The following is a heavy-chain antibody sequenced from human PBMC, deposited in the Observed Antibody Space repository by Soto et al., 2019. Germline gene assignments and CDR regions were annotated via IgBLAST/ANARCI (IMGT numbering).Heavy chain of an antibody. V-gene: IGHV3-30*18. J-gene: IGHJ4*02. D-gene: IGHD4-17*01. Sequence: QVQLVESGGGVVQPGRSLRLSCAASGFSFNTFGIHWVRQAPGKGLEWVALISDDGRNKYFADSVKGRFTISRDNSNNTLYLQMNSLRAEDTAVYYCAKDWGNGDYVFDNWGQGPLVIVSS. CDR2: ISDDGRNK. CDR1: GFSFNTFG. CDR3: AKDWGNGDYVFDN.